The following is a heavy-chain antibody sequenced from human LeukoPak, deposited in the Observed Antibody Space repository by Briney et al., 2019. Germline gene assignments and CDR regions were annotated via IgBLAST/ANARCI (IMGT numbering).Heavy chain of an antibody. D-gene: IGHD3-3*01. J-gene: IGHJ6*03. Sequence: GGSLRLSCAASGFSFSTYWMIWVRQAPGKGLEWVASIKQDGSEKYCVDSVKGRFTISRDNARNSMSLQMNSLRAEDTAIYYRTRRASNYDFWSGYNVWGKGTTVTVSS. CDR3: TRRASNYDFWSGYNV. CDR1: GFSFSTYW. CDR2: IKQDGSEK. V-gene: IGHV3-7*01.